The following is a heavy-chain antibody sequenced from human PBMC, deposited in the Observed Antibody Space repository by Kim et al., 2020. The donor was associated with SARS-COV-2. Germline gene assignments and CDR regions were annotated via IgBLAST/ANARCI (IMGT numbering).Heavy chain of an antibody. CDR3: EASDY. J-gene: IGHJ4*02. CDR2: IGASGVRP. V-gene: IGHV3-23*01. Sequence: IGASGVRPSSADSVKGRYTISRDNSKSTLCLQMNSLRAEDTAVYYCEASDYWGQGSLVTVSS.